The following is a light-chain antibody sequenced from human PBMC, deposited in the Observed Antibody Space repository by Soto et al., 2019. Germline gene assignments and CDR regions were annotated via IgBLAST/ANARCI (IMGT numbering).Light chain of an antibody. CDR2: AAA. Sequence: DIQMTQSPSSVFASVGDRVTITCRASQGIGSWLGWYQQKPGKAPKLLIYAAASLQSGVPSRFSATSSGTEFTLSISSLQPEDLATYFCQQANSFPLTFGPGTKVDLK. CDR1: QGIGSW. CDR3: QQANSFPLT. J-gene: IGKJ3*01. V-gene: IGKV1-12*01.